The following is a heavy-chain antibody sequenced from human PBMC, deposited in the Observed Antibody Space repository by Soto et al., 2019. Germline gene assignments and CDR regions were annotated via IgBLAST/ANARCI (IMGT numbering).Heavy chain of an antibody. V-gene: IGHV4-61*08. Sequence: SSETLSLTYTVSGGSISSGGYYWSWIRQPPGKGLEWIGYIYYSGTINYHPSLKSRVIMSVDTSKNELSLRLSFVTAADTAVYYCARLGPSFGGVIVFVYWGQGALVTVSS. CDR1: GGSISSGGYY. J-gene: IGHJ4*02. CDR2: IYYSGTI. CDR3: ARLGPSFGGVIVFVY. D-gene: IGHD3-16*02.